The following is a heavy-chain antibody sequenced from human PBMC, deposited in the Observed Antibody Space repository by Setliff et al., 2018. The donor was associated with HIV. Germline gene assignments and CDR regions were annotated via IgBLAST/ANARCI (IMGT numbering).Heavy chain of an antibody. V-gene: IGHV3-15*04. CDR1: FFAVRDAW. CDR2: IESKSDGGAT. J-gene: IGHJ5*01. Sequence: SLLLSFLFSFFAVRDAWMSGVRQAPGKGLEWVGQIESKSDGGATHNAAPVKGRFTISRDDSQNMVYLQMNSLKTEDKAMYYCTPIHNYTDHCPDSWGQGTLVTVSS. CDR3: TPIHNYTDHCPDS. D-gene: IGHD2-21*02.